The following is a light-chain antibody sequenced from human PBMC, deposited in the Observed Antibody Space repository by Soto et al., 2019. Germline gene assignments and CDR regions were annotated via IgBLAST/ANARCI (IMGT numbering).Light chain of an antibody. J-gene: IGLJ1*01. CDR3: SSYTSSSTYV. V-gene: IGLV2-14*01. Sequence: QSALTQPASVSGSPGQSITISCTGTSSDVGGYNYVSWYQQHPGKAPKLMIYDVSNRPSGVSNRFSGSKSGNTASLTISGLQAEDDADYYCSSYTSSSTYVFGTGTKPTVL. CDR2: DVS. CDR1: SSDVGGYNY.